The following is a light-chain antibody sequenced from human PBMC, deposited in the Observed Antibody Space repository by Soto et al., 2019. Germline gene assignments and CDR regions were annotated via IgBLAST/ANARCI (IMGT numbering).Light chain of an antibody. V-gene: IGKV1-5*03. CDR3: QQYNSYRA. Sequence: DIQMTQSPSTLSASVGDRVTITCRASESIDSWLAWHQQKPGRAPKLLISKASSLESGVPSRFSGSGFGTEFTLTINSLQPDDFATYYCQQYNSYRAFGQGTKVDI. CDR2: KAS. J-gene: IGKJ1*01. CDR1: ESIDSW.